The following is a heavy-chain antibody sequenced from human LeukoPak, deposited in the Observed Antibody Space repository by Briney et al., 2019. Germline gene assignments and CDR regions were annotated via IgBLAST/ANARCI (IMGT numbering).Heavy chain of an antibody. D-gene: IGHD6-19*01. J-gene: IGHJ4*02. CDR1: GFTFDDYT. CDR3: ARGRGLGELAVASFDS. V-gene: IGHV3-43*01. CDR2: ISWDGGST. Sequence: GGSLRLSCAASGFTFDDYTMHWVRQAPGKGLEWVSLISWDGGSTYYADSVKGRFTISRDNAKNMLYLQMNSLRAEDTAVYYCARGRGLGELAVASFDSWGQGILVTVSS.